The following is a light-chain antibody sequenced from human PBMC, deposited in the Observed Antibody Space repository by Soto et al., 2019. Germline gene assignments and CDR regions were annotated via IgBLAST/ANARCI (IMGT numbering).Light chain of an antibody. CDR2: RNI. V-gene: IGLV1-47*01. Sequence: QSVLTQPPSASGTPGQGVTISCSGSSSNIESNYVYWYQQLPGTAPRLLIYRNIQRPSGVPDRFSGSKTGTSASLAISALRSEDGADYYCTVWDDSLRGRLFGGGTKVTVL. J-gene: IGLJ2*01. CDR1: SSNIESNY. CDR3: TVWDDSLRGRL.